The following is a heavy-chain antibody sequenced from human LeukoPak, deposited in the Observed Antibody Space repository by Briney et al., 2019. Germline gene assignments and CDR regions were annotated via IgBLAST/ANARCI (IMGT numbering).Heavy chain of an antibody. CDR2: IYHSGST. J-gene: IGHJ6*03. Sequence: PSETLSLTCTVSGYSISSGYYWGWIRQPPGKGLEWMGSIYHSGSTYYNPSLKSRVTISVDTSKNQFSLKLSSVTAADTAVYYCARDPRYGSGSYFRFGYNYYMDVWGKGTTVTISS. CDR3: ARDPRYGSGSYFRFGYNYYMDV. CDR1: GYSISSGYY. V-gene: IGHV4-38-2*02. D-gene: IGHD3-10*01.